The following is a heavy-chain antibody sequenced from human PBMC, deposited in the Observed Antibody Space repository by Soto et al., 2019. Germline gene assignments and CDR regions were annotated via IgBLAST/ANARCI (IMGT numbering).Heavy chain of an antibody. CDR3: ARDRPPYYGADAFDI. V-gene: IGHV3-66*01. CDR1: GFTVSSND. Sequence: EGQLGESGGGLVQPGGSLRLSCAASGFTVSSNDISGVRQAPGKGLEWVSVIYSGGSTYYADSVKGRFTISRDNSKNTLYLQMNSLRAEDTAVYYCARDRPPYYGADAFDIWGQGTMVTVSS. J-gene: IGHJ3*02. CDR2: IYSGGST. D-gene: IGHD4-17*01.